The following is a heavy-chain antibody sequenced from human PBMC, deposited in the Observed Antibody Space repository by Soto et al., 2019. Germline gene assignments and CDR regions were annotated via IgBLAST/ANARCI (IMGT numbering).Heavy chain of an antibody. CDR1: GGSISSYY. D-gene: IGHD2-2*01. V-gene: IGHV4-59*08. CDR3: AKRGVGVPAGMPYPFDY. J-gene: IGHJ4*02. Sequence: SETLSLTCTVSGGSISSYYWSWIRQPPGKGLEWIGYIYYSGNTNYNPSLKSRVTISVDTSKNQFSLKLSSVTAADTAVYYCAKRGVGVPAGMPYPFDYWGQGALVTVSS. CDR2: IYYSGNT.